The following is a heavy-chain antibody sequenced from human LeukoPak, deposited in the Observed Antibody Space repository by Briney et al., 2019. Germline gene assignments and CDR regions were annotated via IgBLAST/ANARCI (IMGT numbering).Heavy chain of an antibody. J-gene: IGHJ5*02. CDR2: IYTSGST. CDR1: GGSISSYY. V-gene: IGHV4-4*09. Sequence: SETLSLTCTVSGGSISSYYWSWVRQPPGKGLEWIGYIYTSGSTNYTPYVKSRVNILVDTSKNQFYLKLGSVTAADTAVYYCARVEGYPYDFNWFDPWGQGTLVTVSS. CDR3: ARVEGYPYDFNWFDP. D-gene: IGHD3-3*01.